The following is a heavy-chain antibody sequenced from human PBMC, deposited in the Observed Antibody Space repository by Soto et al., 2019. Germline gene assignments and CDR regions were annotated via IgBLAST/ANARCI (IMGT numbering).Heavy chain of an antibody. V-gene: IGHV3-48*01. D-gene: IGHD1-1*01. CDR1: GFTFSSYS. CDR2: ISAGRTSI. CDR3: ARELERVFDY. J-gene: IGHJ4*02. Sequence: EVQLVESGGGLVQPGGSLRLSCAASGFTFSSYSMNWVRQAPGKGLECVSFISAGRTSIHYADSVQGRFTISRDNAKNTLYLQMNSLRIEDTAVYYCARELERVFDYWGQGTLVTVSS.